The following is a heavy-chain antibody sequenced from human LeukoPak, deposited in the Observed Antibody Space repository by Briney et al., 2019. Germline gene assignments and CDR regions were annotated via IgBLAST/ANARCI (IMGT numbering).Heavy chain of an antibody. V-gene: IGHV5-51*01. D-gene: IGHD2-2*01. Sequence: GESLKISCKGSGYSFTSYWIGWVRQMPGKGLEWMGVIYPGNSDTRYSPSFQGQVTISADKSISTAYLQWSSLKASGTAMYYCARHTSIWYVDYWGQGTLVTVSS. CDR1: GYSFTSYW. CDR3: ARHTSIWYVDY. CDR2: IYPGNSDT. J-gene: IGHJ4*02.